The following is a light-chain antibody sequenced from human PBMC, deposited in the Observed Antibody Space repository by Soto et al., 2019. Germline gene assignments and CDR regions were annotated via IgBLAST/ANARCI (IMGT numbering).Light chain of an antibody. CDR1: SSDVGGYNY. CDR3: CSYAGSYPVV. CDR2: DVG. V-gene: IGLV2-11*01. Sequence: QSALTQPRSVSGSPGQSVTISCTGTSSDVGGYNYVSWYQQHPGKAPKLMIYDVGKRPSGVPDRFSGSKSGNTASLTISGLQAEDEDDYYCCSYAGSYPVVFGGGTKVTVL. J-gene: IGLJ2*01.